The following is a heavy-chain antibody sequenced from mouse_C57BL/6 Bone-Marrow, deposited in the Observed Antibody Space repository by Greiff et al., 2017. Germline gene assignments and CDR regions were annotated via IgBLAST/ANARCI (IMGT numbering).Heavy chain of an antibody. D-gene: IGHD1-1*01. J-gene: IGHJ2*01. CDR2: ISSGSSTI. Sequence: EVKLQESGGGLVKPGGSLKLSCAASGFTFSDYGMHWVRQAPEKGLEWVAYISSGSSTIYYADTVKGRFTISRDNAKNTLFLQMTSLRSEDTAMYYCARRTTGYFDYWGQGTTLTVSS. V-gene: IGHV5-17*01. CDR1: GFTFSDYG. CDR3: ARRTTGYFDY.